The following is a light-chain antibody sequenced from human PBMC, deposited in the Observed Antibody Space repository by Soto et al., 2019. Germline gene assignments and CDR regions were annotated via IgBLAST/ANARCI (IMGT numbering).Light chain of an antibody. CDR2: GAS. V-gene: IGKV3-15*01. CDR1: QYIGSN. Sequence: EIVMTQSPATLSVSPGERATLSCRASQYIGSNLAWYQQKPGQAPRLLIYGASTRATGLPARFSGSGSGTEFTLTISRLEPEDFAVYYCQQSGRTFGQGTKVDIK. J-gene: IGKJ1*01. CDR3: QQSGRT.